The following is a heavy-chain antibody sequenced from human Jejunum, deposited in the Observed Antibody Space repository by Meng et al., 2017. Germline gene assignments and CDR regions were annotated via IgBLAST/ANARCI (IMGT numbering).Heavy chain of an antibody. Sequence: SETLSLTCTVSGGSISSSSYYWGCIRQPPGKGLEWIGSIYYSGSTYYNPSLTSRVTISVDTSKNQFSLKLSSVTAADTAVYYCARDKGCSGGSCYLPNTNWFDPWGQGTLVTVSS. CDR2: IYYSGST. D-gene: IGHD2-15*01. J-gene: IGHJ5*02. CDR3: ARDKGCSGGSCYLPNTNWFDP. V-gene: IGHV4-39*07. CDR1: GGSISSSSYY.